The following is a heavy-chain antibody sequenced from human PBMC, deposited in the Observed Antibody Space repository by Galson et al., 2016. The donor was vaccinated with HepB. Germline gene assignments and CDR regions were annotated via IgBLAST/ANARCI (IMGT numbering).Heavy chain of an antibody. CDR2: ISSSSSYI. V-gene: IGHV3-21*04. D-gene: IGHD6-19*01. J-gene: IGHJ5*02. CDR3: ACKYSTGWYAGAFDP. Sequence: SLRLSCAASGFTFSSYSMNWVRQAPGKGLEWVSSISSSSSYIYYADSVKGRFTISRDNSKNTLYLQMDSLRADDTAVYYCACKYSTGWYAGAFDPWGQGTLVTVSS. CDR1: GFTFSSYS.